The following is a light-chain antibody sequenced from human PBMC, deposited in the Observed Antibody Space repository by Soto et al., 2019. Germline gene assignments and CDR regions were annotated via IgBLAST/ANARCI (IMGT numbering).Light chain of an antibody. Sequence: DIVMTQSPDSLAVSLGERATINCKSSQSFLYSSNNKNYLAWYQQKPGQPPKLLIYWASTRESGVPDRFSGSGSGTDFTLTISSLQAEDVAVYYCQQYYSTPTFGGGTKVDIK. J-gene: IGKJ4*01. V-gene: IGKV4-1*01. CDR1: QSFLYSSNNKNY. CDR3: QQYYSTPT. CDR2: WAS.